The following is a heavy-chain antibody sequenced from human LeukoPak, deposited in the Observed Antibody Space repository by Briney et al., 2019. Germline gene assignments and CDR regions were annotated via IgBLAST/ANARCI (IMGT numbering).Heavy chain of an antibody. Sequence: PGGSLRLSCAASGFTFSTYTMNWVRQAPGKGLEWVSPITSTTTYVYNSDSVKGRFTISRDNAKNSLYLQMDSLRAEDTAVYYCARARNKLSAAGSPFDYWGQGTLVTVSS. V-gene: IGHV3-21*01. CDR3: ARARNKLSAAGSPFDY. CDR1: GFTFSTYT. J-gene: IGHJ4*02. CDR2: ITSTTTYV. D-gene: IGHD6-13*01.